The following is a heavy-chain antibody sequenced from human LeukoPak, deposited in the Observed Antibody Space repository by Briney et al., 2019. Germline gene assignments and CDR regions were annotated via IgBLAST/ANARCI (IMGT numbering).Heavy chain of an antibody. D-gene: IGHD6-19*01. Sequence: SETLSLTCAVYGGSFSGYYWSWIRQPPGEGLEWIGEINHSGSTNYNPSLKSRVTISVDTSKNQFSLKLSSVTAADTAVYYCAREEVAGTFGFDYWGQGTLVSVSS. J-gene: IGHJ4*02. CDR3: AREEVAGTFGFDY. CDR2: INHSGST. V-gene: IGHV4-34*01. CDR1: GGSFSGYY.